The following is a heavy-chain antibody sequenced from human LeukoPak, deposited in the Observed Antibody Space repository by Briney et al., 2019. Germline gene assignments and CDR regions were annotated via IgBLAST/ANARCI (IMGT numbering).Heavy chain of an antibody. CDR3: AREGITGTLGLDH. CDR1: GYTFTSYY. CDR2: INPSGGST. Sequence: ASVKVSCKASGYTFTSYYMHWVRQAPGQGLEWMGIINPSGGSTSYAQKFQGRVTMTRDMSTSTVYMELSSLRSEDTAVYYCAREGITGTLGLDHWGQGTLVTVSS. J-gene: IGHJ4*02. D-gene: IGHD1-7*01. V-gene: IGHV1-46*01.